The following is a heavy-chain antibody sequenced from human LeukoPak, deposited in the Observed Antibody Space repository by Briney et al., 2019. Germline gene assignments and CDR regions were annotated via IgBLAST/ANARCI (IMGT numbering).Heavy chain of an antibody. CDR3: ARVSYYPHDAFDI. V-gene: IGHV3-7*01. D-gene: IGHD2-8*01. Sequence: GGSLRLSCAASGFTFSSYWMNWARQAPGMGLEWVAKIKQDGSEKYYVDSVKGRFTISRDNAKNSLYLQMNSLRAEDTALYYCARVSYYPHDAFDIWGQGTMVTVSS. J-gene: IGHJ3*02. CDR2: IKQDGSEK. CDR1: GFTFSSYW.